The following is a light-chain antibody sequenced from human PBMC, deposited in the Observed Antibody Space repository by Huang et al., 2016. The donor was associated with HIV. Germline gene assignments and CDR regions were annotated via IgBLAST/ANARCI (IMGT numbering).Light chain of an antibody. V-gene: IGKV3-20*01. CDR1: QSVSSSY. J-gene: IGKJ1*01. Sequence: EIVLTQSPGTLSLSPGERATLSCRASQSVSSSYLAWYQQKPGQAPRLRIYGASTRATGVPDRFSGSGSETDFTLTISRLESEDFAVYYCQQYGRSPWTFGQGSKVEIK. CDR3: QQYGRSPWT. CDR2: GAS.